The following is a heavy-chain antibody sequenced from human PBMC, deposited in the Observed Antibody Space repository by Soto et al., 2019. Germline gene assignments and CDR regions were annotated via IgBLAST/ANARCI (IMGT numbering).Heavy chain of an antibody. CDR1: GYSFTSYW. D-gene: IGHD5-18*01. CDR3: ARLHVDTAMVTLGPGDYYYYYMDV. V-gene: IGHV5-51*01. Sequence: GESLKISCKGSGYSFTSYWIGWVRQMPGKGLEWMGIIYPGDSDTRYRPSFQGQVTISADKSISTAYLQWSSLKASDTAMYYCARLHVDTAMVTLGPGDYYYYYMDVWGKGTTVTVSS. CDR2: IYPGDSDT. J-gene: IGHJ6*03.